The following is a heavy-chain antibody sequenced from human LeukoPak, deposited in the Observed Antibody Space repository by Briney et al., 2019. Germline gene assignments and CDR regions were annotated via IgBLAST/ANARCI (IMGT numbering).Heavy chain of an antibody. V-gene: IGHV4-4*07. CDR3: ARDATMVRGVIIEYNWFDP. J-gene: IGHJ5*02. Sequence: SESLSLTCTVSGGSISSYYWSWIRQPAGKGLEWIGRIYTSGSTNYNPSLKSRVTMSVDTSKNQFSLKLSSVTAADTAVYYCARDATMVRGVIIEYNWFDPWGQGTLVTVSS. D-gene: IGHD3-10*01. CDR2: IYTSGST. CDR1: GGSISSYY.